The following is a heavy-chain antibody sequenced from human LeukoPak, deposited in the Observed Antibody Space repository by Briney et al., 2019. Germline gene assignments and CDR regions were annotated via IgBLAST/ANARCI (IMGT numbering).Heavy chain of an antibody. CDR2: IKHDRSDK. J-gene: IGHJ4*02. CDR1: GFTFSNDW. Sequence: GGSLRLSCSASGFTFSNDWMTCVRQSPGRGLERVAIIKHDRSDKYCVASVKGRFTISRDNAKNSLYLQMSSLRAEDTAVYYCARGGHRQKEFWGQGTLVTVSS. V-gene: IGHV3-7*01. D-gene: IGHD3-10*01. CDR3: ARGGHRQKEF.